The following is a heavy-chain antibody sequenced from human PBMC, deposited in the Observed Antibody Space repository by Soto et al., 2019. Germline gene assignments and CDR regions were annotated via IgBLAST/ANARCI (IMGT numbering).Heavy chain of an antibody. V-gene: IGHV3-7*03. Sequence: GGSLRLSCAASGFTFSSYWMSWVRQAPGKGLEWVANIKHDGSEKYYVNSVKGRFTITRDNAKNSLVLKMNSVKAEDTAVYYCARESSSWYAFDIWGQGTLVTVSS. CDR3: ARESSSWYAFDI. CDR1: GFTFSSYW. J-gene: IGHJ3*02. D-gene: IGHD6-13*01. CDR2: IKHDGSEK.